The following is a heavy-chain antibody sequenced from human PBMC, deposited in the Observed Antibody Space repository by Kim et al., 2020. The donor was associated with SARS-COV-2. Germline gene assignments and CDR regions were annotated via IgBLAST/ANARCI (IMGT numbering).Heavy chain of an antibody. CDR3: ARHRDWSRAFDI. J-gene: IGHJ3*02. D-gene: IGHD3-9*01. Sequence: RYSPSFQGQVTISVDKSISTAYLQWSSLKASDTAMYYCARHRDWSRAFDIWGQGTMVTVSS. V-gene: IGHV5-51*01.